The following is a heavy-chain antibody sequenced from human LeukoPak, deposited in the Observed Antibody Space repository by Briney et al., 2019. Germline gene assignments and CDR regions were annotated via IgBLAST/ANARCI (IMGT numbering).Heavy chain of an antibody. Sequence: GGSLRLSCADSGFPFSSYAMHWVRQAPGKGLEWVAVISYDGSNKYYADSVKGRFTISRDNSKNTLYLQMNSLRAEDTAVYYCARVRTGWAFAFDIWGQGTMVTVSS. CDR3: ARVRTGWAFAFDI. CDR1: GFPFSSYA. V-gene: IGHV3-30-3*01. D-gene: IGHD3-10*01. J-gene: IGHJ3*02. CDR2: ISYDGSNK.